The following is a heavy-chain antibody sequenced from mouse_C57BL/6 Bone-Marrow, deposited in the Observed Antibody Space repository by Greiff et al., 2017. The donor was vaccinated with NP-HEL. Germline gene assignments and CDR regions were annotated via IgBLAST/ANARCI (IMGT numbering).Heavy chain of an antibody. CDR2: ISDGGSYT. CDR1: GFTFSSYA. J-gene: IGHJ3*01. CDR3: ARRSYYSNPWFAY. D-gene: IGHD2-5*01. Sequence: EVMLVESGGGLVKPGGSLKLSCAASGFTFSSYAMSWVRQTPEKRLEWVATISDGGSYTYYPDNVKGRFPISRDNAKNNLYLQMSHLKSEDTAMYYCARRSYYSNPWFAYWGQGTLVTVSA. V-gene: IGHV5-4*03.